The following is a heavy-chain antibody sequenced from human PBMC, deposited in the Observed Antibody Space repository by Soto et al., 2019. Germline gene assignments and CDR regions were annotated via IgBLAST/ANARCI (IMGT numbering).Heavy chain of an antibody. J-gene: IGHJ3*02. Sequence: SESLSLTCTVSGGPISSGGYYWSWIRQHPGKGLEWIGYIYYSGSTYYNPSLKSRVTISVDTSKNQFSLKLSSVTAADTAVYYCARDRAARRPRDAFDIWGQGTMVTVSS. CDR1: GGPISSGGYY. D-gene: IGHD6-13*01. V-gene: IGHV4-31*03. CDR3: ARDRAARRPRDAFDI. CDR2: IYYSGST.